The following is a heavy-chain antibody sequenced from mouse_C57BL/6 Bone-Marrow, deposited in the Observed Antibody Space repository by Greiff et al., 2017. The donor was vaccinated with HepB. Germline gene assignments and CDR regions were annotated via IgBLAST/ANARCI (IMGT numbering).Heavy chain of an antibody. CDR3: ARRDYYGSSPFAY. V-gene: IGHV1-4*01. Sequence: QVQLQQSGAELARPGASVKMSCKASGYTFTSYTMHWVKQRPGQGLEWIEYINPSSGYTKYNQKFKDKATLTADKSSSTAYMQLSSLTSEDSAVYYCARRDYYGSSPFAYWGQGTLVTVSA. D-gene: IGHD1-1*01. CDR2: INPSSGYT. J-gene: IGHJ3*01. CDR1: GYTFTSYT.